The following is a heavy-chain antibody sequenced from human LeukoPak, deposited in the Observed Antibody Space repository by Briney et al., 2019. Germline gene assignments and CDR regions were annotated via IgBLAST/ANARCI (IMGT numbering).Heavy chain of an antibody. D-gene: IGHD3-3*01. Sequence: PSQTLSLTCTVSGGSISSGDYYWSWTRQPPGKGLEWIGYIYYSGSTYYNPSLKSRVTISVDTSKNQFSLKLSSVTAADTAVYYCARVPTYYDFWSGDYWXXXXXVTXSS. J-gene: IGHJ4*01. CDR1: GGSISSGDYY. V-gene: IGHV4-30-4*08. CDR2: IYYSGST. CDR3: ARVPTYYDFWSGDY.